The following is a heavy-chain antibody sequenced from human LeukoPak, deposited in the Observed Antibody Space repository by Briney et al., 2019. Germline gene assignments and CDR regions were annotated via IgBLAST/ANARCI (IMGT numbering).Heavy chain of an antibody. Sequence: GGSLRLSCAASGFTFSKYGMHWVRQAPGKELEWVAFIYYHGNNKNYADFVKGRFTISRDNSKNTLFLQMNSLRAEDTAVYYCARGNYYGSGCDFWGQGSLVTVSS. D-gene: IGHD3-10*01. CDR3: ARGNYYGSGCDF. CDR2: IYYHGNNK. V-gene: IGHV3-30*02. CDR1: GFTFSKYG. J-gene: IGHJ4*02.